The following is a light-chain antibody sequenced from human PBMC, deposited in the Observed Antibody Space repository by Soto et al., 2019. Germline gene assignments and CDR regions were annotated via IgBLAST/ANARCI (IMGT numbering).Light chain of an antibody. CDR2: AAS. Sequence: IPMTQSPSSLAASVGDRITITCRASQDIGSYLVWYQQKPGEVPKLLIYAASTLQSGVPSRFSGSGSASGSGTDFTLTISSLQPEDVATYYCQNYDSAPLTFGGGTKVEIK. CDR1: QDIGSY. J-gene: IGKJ4*01. CDR3: QNYDSAPLT. V-gene: IGKV1-27*01.